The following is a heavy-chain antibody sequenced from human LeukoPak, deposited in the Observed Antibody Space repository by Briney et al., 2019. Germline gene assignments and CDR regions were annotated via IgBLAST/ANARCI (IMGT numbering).Heavy chain of an antibody. J-gene: IGHJ3*02. CDR3: ARRHYGGAYDI. V-gene: IGHV1-2*02. Sequence: ASVKVSCKASGYTFTGYYMHWVRQAPGRGLEWMGWINPNSGDTNYAQMFQGRVTMTRNTSLNTAFMDLSSLRSNDTAIFYCARRHYGGAYDIWGQGTAVTVSS. D-gene: IGHD4-17*01. CDR2: INPNSGDT. CDR1: GYTFTGYY.